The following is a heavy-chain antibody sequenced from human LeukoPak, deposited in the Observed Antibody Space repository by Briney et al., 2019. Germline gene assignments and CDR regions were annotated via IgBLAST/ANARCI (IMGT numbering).Heavy chain of an antibody. CDR2: ISWNSGSI. J-gene: IGHJ5*02. CDR3: AKNGRFGELIGWFDP. V-gene: IGHV3-9*01. Sequence: TGGSLRLSCAGSGFTFSSYGMSWVRQAPGKGLEWVSGISWNSGSIGYADSVKGRFTISRDNAKNSLYLQMNSLRAEDTALYYCAKNGRFGELIGWFDPWGQGTLVTVSS. CDR1: GFTFSSYG. D-gene: IGHD3-10*01.